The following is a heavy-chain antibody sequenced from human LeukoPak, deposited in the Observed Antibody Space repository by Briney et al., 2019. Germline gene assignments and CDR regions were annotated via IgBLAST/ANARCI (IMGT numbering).Heavy chain of an antibody. CDR1: AYTFTAYY. D-gene: IGHD4-11*01. J-gene: IGHJ4*02. V-gene: IGHV1-2*02. CDR2: INPKTGGT. CDR3: ARGVNHDYPLFDY. Sequence: ASVKVSCKASAYTFTAYYMHWVRQAPGQGLEWMGWINPKTGGTNYAQKFQGRVTMTRDTSISTAYMELSRLRSDDTAVYYCARGVNHDYPLFDYWGQGTLVTVSS.